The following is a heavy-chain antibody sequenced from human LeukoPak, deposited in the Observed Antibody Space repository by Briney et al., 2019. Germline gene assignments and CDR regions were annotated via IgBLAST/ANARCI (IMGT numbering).Heavy chain of an antibody. J-gene: IGHJ5*02. CDR3: ARDPGTTGEVKFDP. CDR1: GGSFSGDF. CDR2: INHGGST. Sequence: SETLSLTCAVYGGSFSGDFWSWIRQSPGKGLEWIGEINHGGSTTYNPSLQSRVTVSVDTSTNQISLKMTSVTAADTAIYYCARDPGTTGEVKFDPWGQGTLVTVSS. V-gene: IGHV4-34*01. D-gene: IGHD4-17*01.